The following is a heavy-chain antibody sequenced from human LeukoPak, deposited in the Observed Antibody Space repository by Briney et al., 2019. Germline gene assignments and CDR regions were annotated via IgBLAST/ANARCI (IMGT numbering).Heavy chain of an antibody. Sequence: GASVKVSCKASGYTFTSYGISWVRQAPGQGLEWMGWISAYNGNTNYAQKLQGRVTMTTDTSTSTAYMELSSLRSDDTAVYYCARANRWELAEYFQHWGQGTLVTVSS. CDR1: GYTFTSYG. V-gene: IGHV1-18*01. CDR2: ISAYNGNT. J-gene: IGHJ1*01. CDR3: ARANRWELAEYFQH. D-gene: IGHD1-26*01.